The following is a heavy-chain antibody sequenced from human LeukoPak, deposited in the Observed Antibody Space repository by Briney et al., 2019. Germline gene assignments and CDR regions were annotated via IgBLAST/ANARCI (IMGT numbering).Heavy chain of an antibody. CDR3: ARGLLWFGEPNNWFDP. CDR1: GGSISSGSYY. Sequence: PSQTLSLTCTVSGGSISSGSYYWSWIRQPAGKGLEWIGYIYYSGSTNYNPSLKSRVTISVDTSKNQFSLKLSSVTAADTAVYYCARGLLWFGEPNNWFDPWGQGTLVTVSS. V-gene: IGHV4-61*10. D-gene: IGHD3-10*01. J-gene: IGHJ5*02. CDR2: IYYSGST.